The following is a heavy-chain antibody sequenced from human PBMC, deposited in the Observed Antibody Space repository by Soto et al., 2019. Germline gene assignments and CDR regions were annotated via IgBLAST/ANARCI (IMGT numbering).Heavy chain of an antibody. CDR2: IYYSGST. J-gene: IGHJ4*02. V-gene: IGHV4-39*01. Sequence: PSETLSLTCTVSGGSISRSSYYWGWIRQPPGKGLEWIGSIYYSGSTYYNPSLKSRVTISVDTSKNQFSLKLSSVTAADTAVYYCASDYYFDYWGQGTLVTVSS. CDR1: GGSISRSSYY. CDR3: ASDYYFDY.